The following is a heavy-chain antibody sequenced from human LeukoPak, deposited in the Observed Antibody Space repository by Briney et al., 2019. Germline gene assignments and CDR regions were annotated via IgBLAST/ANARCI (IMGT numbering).Heavy chain of an antibody. CDR3: ARGYDY. CDR1: GGSIIGSTSY. D-gene: IGHD3-22*01. V-gene: IGHV4-39*01. J-gene: IGHJ4*02. CDR2: INYSGST. Sequence: KPSETLSLTCTVSGGSIIGSTSYWGWIRQPPGKGLDWIGIINYSGSTYYNPSLRSRVTISVDTSKNQFSLKLNSVTASGTAVYYCARGYDYWGQGTLVTVSS.